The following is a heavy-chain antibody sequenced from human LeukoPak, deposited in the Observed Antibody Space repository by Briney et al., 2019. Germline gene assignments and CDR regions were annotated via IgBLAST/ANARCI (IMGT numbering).Heavy chain of an antibody. CDR3: AREGYSYGLYYFDY. CDR1: GGSISSYY. CDR2: IYYSGST. Sequence: PSETLSLTVTVSGGSISSYYWSWIRQPPGKGLKWIGYIYYSGSTNYNPSLKSRVTISGDTSQNQFSLKLSSVTAVDTAVYYCAREGYSYGLYYFDYWGQGTLVTVSS. V-gene: IGHV4-59*01. J-gene: IGHJ4*02. D-gene: IGHD5-18*01.